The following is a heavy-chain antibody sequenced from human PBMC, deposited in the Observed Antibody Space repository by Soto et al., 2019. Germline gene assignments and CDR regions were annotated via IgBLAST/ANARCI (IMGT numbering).Heavy chain of an antibody. V-gene: IGHV4-38-2*01. CDR2: IYNGGGNT. CDR1: GFTFSSY. J-gene: IGHJ4*02. Sequence: GSLRLSCAASGFTFSSYWGWIRQAPGKGLEWVGSIYNGGGNTYYSPSLKSRVTISVDTSNNQFFLRLNSVTATDTAVYFCAGGSSSAWIDFWGQGTLVTVSS. D-gene: IGHD6-25*01. CDR3: AGGSSSAWIDF.